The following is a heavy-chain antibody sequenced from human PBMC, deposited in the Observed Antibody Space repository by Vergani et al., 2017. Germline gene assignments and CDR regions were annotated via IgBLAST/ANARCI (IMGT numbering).Heavy chain of an antibody. CDR2: ISSSSSYI. CDR3: ARDRSGTTGGGHY. CDR1: GFTFSSYS. Sequence: EVQLVESGGGLVKPGGSLRLSCAASGFTFSSYSMNWVRQAPGKGLEWVSSISSSSSYIYYADSVKGRFTISRDNAKNSLYLQMNSLRAEDTAVYYCARDRSGTTGGGHYWGQGTLFTVSS. D-gene: IGHD1-1*01. J-gene: IGHJ4*02. V-gene: IGHV3-21*01.